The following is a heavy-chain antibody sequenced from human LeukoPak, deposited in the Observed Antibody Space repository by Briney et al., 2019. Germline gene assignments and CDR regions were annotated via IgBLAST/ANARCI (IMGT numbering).Heavy chain of an antibody. CDR2: IYYSGST. CDR3: ARDAKYYYGSRTFFFYEH. Sequence: SETLSLTCTVSGGSISSYYWSWIRQPPGKGLGWIGYIYYSGSTNYNPSVKSRVTISVDTSKNQFSLKLSSVTAADTAIYYCARDAKYYYGSRTFFFYEHWGQGTLVTVSS. D-gene: IGHD3-10*01. V-gene: IGHV4-59*12. CDR1: GGSISSYY. J-gene: IGHJ4*02.